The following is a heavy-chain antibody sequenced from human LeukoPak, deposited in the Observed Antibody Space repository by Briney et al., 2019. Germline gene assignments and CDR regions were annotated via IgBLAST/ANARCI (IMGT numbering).Heavy chain of an antibody. V-gene: IGHV1-18*01. CDR3: ARPGDTSGYYFYLGY. CDR1: GYTFATYG. CDR2: ISGRNTNT. Sequence: ASVKVSCKASGYTFATYGITWVRQAPGQGLEWMGWISGRNTNTDYAQNLRGRVAMTTDISTSTAYLELWSLRSDDTAVYYCARPGDTSGYYFYLGYWGQGTLVTVSS. J-gene: IGHJ4*02. D-gene: IGHD3-22*01.